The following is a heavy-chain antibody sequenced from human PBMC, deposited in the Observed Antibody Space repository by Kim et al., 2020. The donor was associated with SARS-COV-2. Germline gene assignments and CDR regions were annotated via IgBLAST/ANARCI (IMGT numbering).Heavy chain of an antibody. D-gene: IGHD6-13*01. Sequence: PSLKSRVTISVDTSKNQFSLKLSSVTAADTAVYYCARGAAAPYYYYGMDVWGQGTTVTVSS. V-gene: IGHV4-59*09. CDR3: ARGAAAPYYYYGMDV. J-gene: IGHJ6*02.